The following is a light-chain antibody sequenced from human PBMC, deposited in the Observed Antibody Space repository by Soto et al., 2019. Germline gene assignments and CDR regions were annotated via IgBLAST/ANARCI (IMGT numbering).Light chain of an antibody. J-gene: IGKJ5*01. CDR1: QSVSSY. CDR2: EAS. V-gene: IGKV3-11*01. CDR3: QQRSNWPPVT. Sequence: IVLTHSPAALSLSPGERATLSCRASQSVSSYLAWYQQKPGQAPRLLSYEASNRATGIPARFSGSGSGTDFTLTISSLEPEDFAVYYCQQRSNWPPVTFGQGTRLEIK.